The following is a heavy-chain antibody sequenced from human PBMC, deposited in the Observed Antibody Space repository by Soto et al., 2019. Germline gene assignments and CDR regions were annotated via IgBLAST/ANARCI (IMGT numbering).Heavy chain of an antibody. CDR1: GFSLTTSGVC. CDR3: ARTYDFLWGGYRYAPFDS. CDR2: VDWDDDK. D-gene: IGHD3-16*02. J-gene: IGHJ4*02. V-gene: IGHV2-70*01. Sequence: SGPTLVNPTQTLTLTCNFSGFSLTTSGVCVSWIRQPPGKALEWLALVDWDDDKYYNPSLRTRLTISRATSRNQVVLTLADMDPVDTATYYCARTYDFLWGGYRYAPFDSWGQGTLVTVSS.